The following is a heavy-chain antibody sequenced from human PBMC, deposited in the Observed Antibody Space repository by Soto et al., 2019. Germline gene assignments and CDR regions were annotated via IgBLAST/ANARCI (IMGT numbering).Heavy chain of an antibody. CDR2: ISWNSGTT. CDR3: AKGIMWGGEVDYYGMDV. D-gene: IGHD3-16*01. J-gene: IGHJ6*02. Sequence: EMQLVESGGGLVQPGRSLRLSCAASGFIFDEYAMYWVRQAPGKGLEWVSGISWNSGTTGYADYVKGRFTLSRDNAKNSLYLQMNSLRVEDTALYSCAKGIMWGGEVDYYGMDVWGQGTTVTVSS. CDR1: GFIFDEYA. V-gene: IGHV3-9*01.